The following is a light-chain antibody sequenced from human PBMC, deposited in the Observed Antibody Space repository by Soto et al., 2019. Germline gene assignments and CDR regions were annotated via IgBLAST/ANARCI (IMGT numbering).Light chain of an antibody. Sequence: EIVLTQSPPTLSLSPGESATLSCRASQSVSSYFSWYQQKPGQAPRLLISDASNRATGIPARFSGSGSGTDFTLTISSLEPEDFAVYYCHQRQYWPPITFGQGTRLEIK. CDR3: HQRQYWPPIT. CDR2: DAS. V-gene: IGKV3-11*01. J-gene: IGKJ5*01. CDR1: QSVSSY.